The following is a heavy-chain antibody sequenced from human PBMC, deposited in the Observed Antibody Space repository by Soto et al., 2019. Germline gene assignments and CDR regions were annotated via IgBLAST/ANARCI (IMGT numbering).Heavy chain of an antibody. CDR3: ALFRYYDSSGYYSHDY. V-gene: IGHV4-59*11. CDR1: GVSLSSHY. CDR2: IYYSGIT. J-gene: IGHJ4*02. D-gene: IGHD3-22*01. Sequence: SETLSLTCTVSGVSLSSHYWRWIRQPPGKGLEWIGYIYYSGITNYNPSLKSRVTISLDTSKTQFSLRLSSVTAADTAVYYCALFRYYDSSGYYSHDYWGQGTLVTVSS.